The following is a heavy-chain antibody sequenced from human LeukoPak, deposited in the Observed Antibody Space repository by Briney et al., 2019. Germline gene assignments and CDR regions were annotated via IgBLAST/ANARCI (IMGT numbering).Heavy chain of an antibody. CDR2: ISYDGSNK. J-gene: IGHJ3*02. D-gene: IGHD5-12*01. CDR1: GFTFSSYA. Sequence: GRSLRLSCAASGFTFSSYAMHWVRQAPGKGLEWVAVISYDGSNKYYADSVKGRFTISRDNSKNTLYLQMNSLRAEDTAVYYCAKDFGRYSGYDEAFDIWGQGTMDTVSS. CDR3: AKDFGRYSGYDEAFDI. V-gene: IGHV3-30-3*01.